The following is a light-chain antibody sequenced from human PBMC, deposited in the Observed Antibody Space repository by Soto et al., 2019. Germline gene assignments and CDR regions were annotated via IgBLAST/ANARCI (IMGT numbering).Light chain of an antibody. Sequence: QSVLTQPPSVSAAPGHKVTMSCSGSGSNIGNNFVSWYQQFPGTAPKLLIYDDNKRPTGIPDRFSASKSGTSATLGITGRQTGDEADYYCGTWDNSLSVVVFGGGTKLTVL. CDR3: GTWDNSLSVVV. CDR1: GSNIGNNF. CDR2: DDN. V-gene: IGLV1-51*01. J-gene: IGLJ3*02.